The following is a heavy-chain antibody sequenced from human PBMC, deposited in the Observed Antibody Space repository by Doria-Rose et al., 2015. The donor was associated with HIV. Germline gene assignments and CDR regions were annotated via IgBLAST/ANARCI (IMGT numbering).Heavy chain of an antibody. CDR1: GVSLSSPGMG. D-gene: IGHD6-13*01. Sequence: QESGPVLVKPTETLTLTCTVSGVSLSSPGMGVSWIRQPPGRALEWLANIFSDAERSYKTSLKSRLTISRGTSKSQVVLTMTDMDPVDTATYYCARIKSSRWYHKYYFDFWGQGTLVIVSA. CDR2: IFSDAER. CDR3: ARIKSSRWYHKYYFDF. J-gene: IGHJ4*02. V-gene: IGHV2-26*01.